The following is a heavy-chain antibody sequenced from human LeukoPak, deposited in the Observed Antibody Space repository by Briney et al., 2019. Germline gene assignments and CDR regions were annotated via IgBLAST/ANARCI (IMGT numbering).Heavy chain of an antibody. Sequence: SETLSLTCTVSGGSISSSSYYGGWIRQPPGQGLGWIGSIYYSGSTYYNPSLKSRVTISVDTSKNQFSLKLSSVTAADTAVYYCARRGGSGSYYIDYWGQGTLVTVSP. CDR1: GGSISSSSYY. D-gene: IGHD3-10*01. CDR2: IYYSGST. J-gene: IGHJ4*02. V-gene: IGHV4-39*01. CDR3: ARRGGSGSYYIDY.